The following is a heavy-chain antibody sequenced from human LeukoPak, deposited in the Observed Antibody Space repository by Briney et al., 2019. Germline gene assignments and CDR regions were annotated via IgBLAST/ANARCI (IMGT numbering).Heavy chain of an antibody. D-gene: IGHD1-7*01. Sequence: PSETLSLTCAVYGGSFSNYFWSWSRQPPQKGLECIGELNDSGRINYNPSLLSRVTVSVHASKNQLSLRLTSVSATDTAVYYCARRWNYGRNYYIDVWGNGATVSVSS. J-gene: IGHJ6*03. CDR2: LNDSGRI. CDR1: GGSFSNYF. V-gene: IGHV4-34*01. CDR3: ARRWNYGRNYYIDV.